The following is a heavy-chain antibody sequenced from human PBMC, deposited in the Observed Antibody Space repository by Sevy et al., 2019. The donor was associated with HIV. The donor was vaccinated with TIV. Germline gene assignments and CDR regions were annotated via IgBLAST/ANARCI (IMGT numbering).Heavy chain of an antibody. J-gene: IGHJ5*02. Sequence: GGSLRLSCAASGFTFSSYAMSWVRQAPGKGLEWVSAISGSGGSTYYADSVKGRFAISRDNSKNTLYLQMNSLRAEETAVYYCAKGIEMATKHNWFDPWGQGTLVTVSS. V-gene: IGHV3-23*01. CDR3: AKGIEMATKHNWFDP. CDR1: GFTFSSYA. CDR2: ISGSGGST. D-gene: IGHD5-12*01.